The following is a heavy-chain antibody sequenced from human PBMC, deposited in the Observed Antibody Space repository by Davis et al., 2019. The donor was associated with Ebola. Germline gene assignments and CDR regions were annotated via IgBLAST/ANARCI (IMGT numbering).Heavy chain of an antibody. J-gene: IGHJ4*02. Sequence: SETLSLTCTVSGGSISSNTYPWGWIRQSPGKGLEWIATIYYSGSTYYNPSLKSRVSISVDTSKTQFSLKLSSVTAADTAVYYCARQSASMGYYFDYWGQGTLVTVSS. V-gene: IGHV4-39*01. CDR2: IYYSGST. CDR1: GGSISSNTYP. D-gene: IGHD2/OR15-2a*01. CDR3: ARQSASMGYYFDY.